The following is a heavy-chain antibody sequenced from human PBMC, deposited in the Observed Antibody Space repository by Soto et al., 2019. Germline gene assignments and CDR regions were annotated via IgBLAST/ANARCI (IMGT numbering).Heavy chain of an antibody. Sequence: QVQVVQSGAEVKKPGSSVKVSCKVSGGIFTNNAISWVRQAPGQGLEWLGGVIPLFDTAYYAQIFRGRLKISADGATTTAHLELGGLTSSDPAVYFWGTGGHNDGYNFYHGMDVWGQGTTVTVS. D-gene: IGHD5-18*01. CDR1: GGIFTNNA. J-gene: IGHJ6*02. V-gene: IGHV1-69*01. CDR2: VIPLFDTA. CDR3: GTGGHNDGYNFYHGMDV.